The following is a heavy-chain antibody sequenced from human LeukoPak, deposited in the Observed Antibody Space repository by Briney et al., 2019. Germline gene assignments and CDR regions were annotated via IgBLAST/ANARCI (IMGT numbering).Heavy chain of an antibody. CDR1: GGTFSSYA. Sequence: SVKVSCRASGGTFSSYAISWVRQAPGQGLEWMGRIIPILGIANYAQKFQGRVTITADKSTSTAYMELSSLRSEDTAVYYCARDSNGHSSGWSDYYYGMDVWGQGTTVTVSS. CDR2: IIPILGIA. D-gene: IGHD6-19*01. J-gene: IGHJ6*02. V-gene: IGHV1-69*04. CDR3: ARDSNGHSSGWSDYYYGMDV.